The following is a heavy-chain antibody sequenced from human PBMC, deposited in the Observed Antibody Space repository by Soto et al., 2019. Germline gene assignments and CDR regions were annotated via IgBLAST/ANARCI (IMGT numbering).Heavy chain of an antibody. V-gene: IGHV1-18*01. Sequence: QVHLVQSGAEVKKPGASVKVSCKASGYTFTSYGITWVRQAPGQGLEWMGWISAHNGNTDYAQKLQGRVIVTRDTSTSTAYMELRSLSSDDTAVYYFARGRYGDYWGQGALVTVSS. CDR1: GYTFTSYG. CDR3: ARGRYGDY. D-gene: IGHD1-1*01. J-gene: IGHJ4*02. CDR2: ISAHNGNT.